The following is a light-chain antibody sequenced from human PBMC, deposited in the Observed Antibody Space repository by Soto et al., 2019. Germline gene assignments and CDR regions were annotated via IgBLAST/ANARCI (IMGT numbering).Light chain of an antibody. CDR3: QQYNSYPWT. CDR1: QSISSW. V-gene: IGKV1-5*03. J-gene: IGKJ1*01. Sequence: DIHMTQSPSTLSASVGDRVTITCRASQSISSWLAWYQQKPGKAPKLLIYKASSLESGVPSRFSGSGSGTEFTLTISSLQPDDFATYYCQQYNSYPWTFGQGTK. CDR2: KAS.